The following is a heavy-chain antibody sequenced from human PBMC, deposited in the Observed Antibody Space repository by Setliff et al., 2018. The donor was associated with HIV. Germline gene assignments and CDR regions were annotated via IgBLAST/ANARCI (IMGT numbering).Heavy chain of an antibody. CDR2: IYHSGST. V-gene: IGHV4-31*03. Sequence: SETLSLTCTVSGGSISSGGYYWSWILQHPGKGLEWIGYIYHSGSTFYNPSLQSRAAISVDGSKYHLSLKLFSVTAADTAVYYCARSGDYYESSGYYRYWGQGALVTVSS. D-gene: IGHD3-22*01. J-gene: IGHJ4*02. CDR1: GGSISSGGYY. CDR3: ARSGDYYESSGYYRY.